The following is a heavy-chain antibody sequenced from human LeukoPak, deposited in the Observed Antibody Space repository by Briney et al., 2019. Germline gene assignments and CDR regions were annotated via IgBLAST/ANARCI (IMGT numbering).Heavy chain of an antibody. Sequence: PGRSLRLSCAASGFTFSSYGMHWVRQAPGKGLEWVAVISYDGSNKYYADSVKGRFTISRDNSKNTLYLQMNSLRAEDTAVYYCAKAPFTFNYYYGMDVWDQGTTVTVSS. CDR2: ISYDGSNK. J-gene: IGHJ6*02. V-gene: IGHV3-30*18. CDR3: AKAPFTFNYYYGMDV. CDR1: GFTFSSYG.